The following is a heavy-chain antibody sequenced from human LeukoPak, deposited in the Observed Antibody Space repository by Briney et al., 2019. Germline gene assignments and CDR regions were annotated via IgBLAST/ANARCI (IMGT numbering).Heavy chain of an antibody. D-gene: IGHD3-3*01. CDR2: IDYSGST. J-gene: IGHJ4*02. V-gene: IGHV4-39*07. Sequence: PSETLSLTCTVSGGSISSSSYYWGWIRQPPGKGLEWIGCIDYSGSTNYNPSLESRVTISVDTSKNQFSLKLSSVTAADTAVYYCARGLYDFWSGYLQPYYFDYWGQGTLVTVSS. CDR1: GGSISSSSYY. CDR3: ARGLYDFWSGYLQPYYFDY.